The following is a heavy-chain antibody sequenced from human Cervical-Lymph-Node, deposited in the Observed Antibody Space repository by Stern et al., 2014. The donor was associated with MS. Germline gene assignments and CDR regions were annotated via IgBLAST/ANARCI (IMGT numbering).Heavy chain of an antibody. Sequence: QVQLVQSGAEVKKPGASVKVSCKASGYTFTSYAMHWVRQAPGQRLEWMGWINAGNGNTKYSQKFQGRVTITRDTSASTAYMELSSLRSEDTAVYYCARDIAPLRYYYYGMDVWGQGTTVTVSS. CDR3: ARDIAPLRYYYYGMDV. V-gene: IGHV1-3*01. J-gene: IGHJ6*02. D-gene: IGHD5-12*01. CDR1: GYTFTSYA. CDR2: INAGNGNT.